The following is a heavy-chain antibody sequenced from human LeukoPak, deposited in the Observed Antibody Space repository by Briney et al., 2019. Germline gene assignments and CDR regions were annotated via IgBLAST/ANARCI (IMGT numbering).Heavy chain of an antibody. D-gene: IGHD2-2*01. J-gene: IGHJ4*02. CDR1: GYIFTDYY. V-gene: IGHV1-2*06. Sequence: GASVRVSCKASGYIFTDYYIHWVRQAPGQGHEWMGRINPNSGGTNFAQKFQARVTMTSDTSISTAYMGVSGLESDDTAVYYCARARYCYTTSCPLDYWGQGTLVTVSS. CDR3: ARARYCYTTSCPLDY. CDR2: INPNSGGT.